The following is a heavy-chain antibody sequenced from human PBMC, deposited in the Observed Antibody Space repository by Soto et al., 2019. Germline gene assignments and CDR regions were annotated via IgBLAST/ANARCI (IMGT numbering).Heavy chain of an antibody. CDR1: GFAFTNAW. Sequence: GGSLRLSCAASGFAFTNAWMSWVRQAPGKALEWVGRIRSKIDGGTIDYAAPVKGRFTISRDDSKNTLYLQMNSLKTEDTGVYYCTTVAYGEYVSDYWGRGTLVTVSS. J-gene: IGHJ4*02. D-gene: IGHD4-17*01. CDR3: TTVAYGEYVSDY. V-gene: IGHV3-15*01. CDR2: IRSKIDGGTI.